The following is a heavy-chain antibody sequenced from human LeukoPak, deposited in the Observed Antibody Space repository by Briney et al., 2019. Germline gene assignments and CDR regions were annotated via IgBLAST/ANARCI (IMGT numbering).Heavy chain of an antibody. J-gene: IGHJ6*03. CDR2: ISISSTI. CDR3: ARGRVGSAYYYYYMDV. Sequence: GGSLRLSCAASGFTFNKYDMNWVRQAPGKGLEWISYISISSTIYYADSVKGRFTISRDNAKSSLYLQMNSLSAEDTAVYYCARGRVGSAYYYYYMDVWGKGTTVTVSS. CDR1: GFTFNKYD. V-gene: IGHV3-69-1*01. D-gene: IGHD3-10*01.